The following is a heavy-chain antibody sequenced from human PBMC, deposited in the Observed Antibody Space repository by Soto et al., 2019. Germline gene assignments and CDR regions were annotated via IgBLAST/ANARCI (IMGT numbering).Heavy chain of an antibody. D-gene: IGHD6-13*01. Sequence: GGSLRLSCAASGFTFSSYGMHWVRQAPGKGLEWVAVISYDGSNKYYADSVKGRFTISRDNSKNTLYLQMNSLRAEDTAVYYCAKASYSSSGYRQHWGQGTLVNVSS. V-gene: IGHV3-30*18. J-gene: IGHJ1*01. CDR2: ISYDGSNK. CDR3: AKASYSSSGYRQH. CDR1: GFTFSSYG.